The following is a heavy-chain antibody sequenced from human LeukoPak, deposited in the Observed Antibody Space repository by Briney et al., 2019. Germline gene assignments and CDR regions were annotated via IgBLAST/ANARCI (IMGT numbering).Heavy chain of an antibody. Sequence: GGSLRLSCAASGFTFSSYSMNWVRQAPGKGLEWVSYISSSSSTIYYADSVKGRFTISRDNAKNSLYLQMNSLRAEDTAVYYCAKNPRITVAGIGIDYWGQGTLVTVSS. V-gene: IGHV3-48*01. J-gene: IGHJ4*02. CDR1: GFTFSSYS. CDR3: AKNPRITVAGIGIDY. D-gene: IGHD6-19*01. CDR2: ISSSSSTI.